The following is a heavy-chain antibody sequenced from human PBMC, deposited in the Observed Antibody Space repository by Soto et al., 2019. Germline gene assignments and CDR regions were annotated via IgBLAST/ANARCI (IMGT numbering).Heavy chain of an antibody. V-gene: IGHV3-9*01. D-gene: IGHD3-10*01. CDR1: GFTFDNYA. CDR2: IYWNGVSE. Sequence: ALRLSCAASGFTFDNYAMHWVRQVPGKGLEWVSGIYWNGVSEAYADSVKGRFIISRDNSKKSLYLQMNSLRTEDTALYYCTRGHRPSSVGTGAFWGPGALLTVST. J-gene: IGHJ4*02. CDR3: TRGHRPSSVGTGAF.